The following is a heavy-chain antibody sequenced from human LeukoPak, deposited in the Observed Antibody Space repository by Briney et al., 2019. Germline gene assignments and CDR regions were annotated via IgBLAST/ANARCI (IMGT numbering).Heavy chain of an antibody. V-gene: IGHV3-74*01. Sequence: HPGGSLGLSCAASGLTFSSYWMHWVRQAPGKGLVWVSRINSDRSSTSYADSVKGRFTISRDNSKNTLYLQMNSLRAEDTAVYYCATRVDYELFGGGYYMDVWGKGTTGTVSS. CDR2: INSDRSST. CDR1: GLTFSSYW. D-gene: IGHD3-3*01. J-gene: IGHJ6*03. CDR3: ATRVDYELFGGGYYMDV.